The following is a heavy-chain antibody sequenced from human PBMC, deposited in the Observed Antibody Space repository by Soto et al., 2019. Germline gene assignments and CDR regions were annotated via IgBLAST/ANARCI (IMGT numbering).Heavy chain of an antibody. J-gene: IGHJ4*02. Sequence: EVQLLESGGGLVQPGGSLRLSCAASGFTFNNYAMTWVRQAPGKGLEWVSAISGGGDTTSYADSVKGRFTVSRDGSKNTLNLQMGSLRAEEPALYYCAKGRGGSGSLTPRVDFWGQGTLVTVSS. CDR3: AKGRGGSGSLTPRVDF. CDR1: GFTFNNYA. V-gene: IGHV3-23*01. D-gene: IGHD3-10*01. CDR2: ISGGGDTT.